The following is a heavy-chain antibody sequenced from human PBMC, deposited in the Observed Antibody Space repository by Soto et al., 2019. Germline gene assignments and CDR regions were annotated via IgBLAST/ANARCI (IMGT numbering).Heavy chain of an antibody. D-gene: IGHD1-26*01. CDR2: IYATGTT. J-gene: IGHJ4*02. Sequence: LSPTRTVYVPSITSICCGWIRHYDGKGLEWIGRIYATGTTDYNPSLKSRVMRSVDTSKKQFALKLRSVTAADTAVCDCVRGIGGIVGGTLDYWGQGILVTVSA. V-gene: IGHV4-4*07. CDR1: VPSITSIC. CDR3: VRGIGGIVGGTLDY.